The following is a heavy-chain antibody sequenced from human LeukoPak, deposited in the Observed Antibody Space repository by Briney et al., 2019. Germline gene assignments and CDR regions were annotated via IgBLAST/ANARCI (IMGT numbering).Heavy chain of an antibody. CDR2: IYYSGGT. D-gene: IGHD2-2*01. Sequence: SETLSLTCTVSGGSISSYYWSWIRQPPGKGLEWIGYIYYSGGTNYNPSLKSRVTISVDTSKKQFSLKLSSVTAADTAVYYCARGRYCSSTSCLYPYYYMDVWGKGTTVTVSS. CDR3: ARGRYCSSTSCLYPYYYMDV. J-gene: IGHJ6*03. V-gene: IGHV4-59*01. CDR1: GGSISSYY.